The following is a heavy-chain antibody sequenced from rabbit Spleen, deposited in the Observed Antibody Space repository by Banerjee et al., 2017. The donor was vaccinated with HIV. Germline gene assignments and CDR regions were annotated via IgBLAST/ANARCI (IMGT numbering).Heavy chain of an antibody. J-gene: IGHJ3*01. CDR1: GVSFSSNHY. Sequence: QSLEESGGGLVKPGASLTLTCTASGVSFSSNHYMCWVRQAPGKGLEWIACIEGGNSAFSYFASWAKGRFTISKTSSTKVTLQMTGLTVADTATYFCARSQGSPGSGYALWGPGTLVTVS. CDR2: IEGGNSAFS. D-gene: IGHD8-1*01. CDR3: ARSQGSPGSGYAL. V-gene: IGHV1S40*01.